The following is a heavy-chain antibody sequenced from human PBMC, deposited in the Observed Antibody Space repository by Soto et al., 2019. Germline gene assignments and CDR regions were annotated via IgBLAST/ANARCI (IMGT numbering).Heavy chain of an antibody. CDR2: IYYSGNT. V-gene: IGHV4-39*01. CDR1: GASISGYNYY. CDR3: AREIRDTSGYFPRYFDH. D-gene: IGHD1-26*01. J-gene: IGHJ4*02. Sequence: SETLSLTCHVSGASISGYNYYWGWIRQTPGKGLEWIGSIYYSGNTYYNPSLKSRLTISVDTSKSQFSLTLSSVTAADSAMYYCAREIRDTSGYFPRYFDHWGQGTRVTVSS.